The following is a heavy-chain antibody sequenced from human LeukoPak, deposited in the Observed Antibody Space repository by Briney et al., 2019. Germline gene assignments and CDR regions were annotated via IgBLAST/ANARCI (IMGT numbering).Heavy chain of an antibody. CDR3: ARTQYCSRNSCYFGYFDY. V-gene: IGHV4-61*01. D-gene: IGHD2-2*01. J-gene: IGHJ4*02. CDR2: IYYTGST. Sequence: SETLSLTCTVSGGSVSSGSYYCSWIRQPPGKGLEWIGYIYYTGSTNYNPSLKSRVTILVDTSKNQFSLKLSSVTAADTAVYYCARTQYCSRNSCYFGYFDYWGQGTLVTVSS. CDR1: GGSVSSGSYY.